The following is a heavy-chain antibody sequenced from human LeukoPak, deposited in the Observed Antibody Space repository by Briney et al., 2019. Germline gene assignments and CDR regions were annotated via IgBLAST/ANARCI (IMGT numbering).Heavy chain of an antibody. J-gene: IGHJ4*02. CDR1: GFTFSSYS. Sequence: GGSLRLSCAASGFTFSSYSMNWVRQAPGKGLEWVSYISSSSSTIYYADSVKGRFTVSRDTSKNTVYLQMTSLRVEDTAVYYCAKENDFWSGPEGWGQGTLVTVSS. CDR2: ISSSSSTI. V-gene: IGHV3-48*01. D-gene: IGHD3-3*01. CDR3: AKENDFWSGPEG.